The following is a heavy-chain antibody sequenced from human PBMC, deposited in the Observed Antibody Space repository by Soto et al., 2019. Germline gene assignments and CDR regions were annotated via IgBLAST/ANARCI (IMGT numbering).Heavy chain of an antibody. CDR1: GFTFSSYG. CDR2: ISYDGSNK. J-gene: IGHJ4*02. CDR3: AKDRANSGSYSLH. Sequence: QVQLVESGGGVVQPGRSLRLSCAASGFTFSSYGMHWVRQAPGKGLEWVAVISYDGSNKYYADSVKGRFTISRDNSKNTLYLQMNSLRAEDTAVYYCAKDRANSGSYSLHWGQGTLVTVSS. D-gene: IGHD5-12*01. V-gene: IGHV3-30*18.